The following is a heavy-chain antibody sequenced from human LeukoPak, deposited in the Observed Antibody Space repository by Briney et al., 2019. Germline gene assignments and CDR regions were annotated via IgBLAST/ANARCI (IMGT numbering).Heavy chain of an antibody. J-gene: IGHJ4*02. CDR1: GFTFINYW. V-gene: IGHV3-7*04. D-gene: IGHD3-10*01. CDR2: IKQDGSEK. Sequence: GGSLRLFCAASGFTFINYWMTWVRQAPGKGLEWVANIKQDGSEKYYVDSVTGRFTISRDNAKNSLFLQMSSLRADDTAVYYCARGGIRGVLMEYWGQGTLVTVSS. CDR3: ARGGIRGVLMEY.